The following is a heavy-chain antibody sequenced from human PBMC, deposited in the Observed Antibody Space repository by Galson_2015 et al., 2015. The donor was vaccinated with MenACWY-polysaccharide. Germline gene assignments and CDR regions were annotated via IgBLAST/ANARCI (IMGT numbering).Heavy chain of an antibody. V-gene: IGHV4-59*01. CDR1: GGSISNYY. CDR3: ARAIAVAGQRRDFDL. Sequence: SETLSLTCTVSGGSISNYYWNWIRQPPGKGLEWVGCINYSGSTNHNPSLKSRVTTSVDTSKNQFSLNLTSVTNADTAVYYCARAIAVAGQRRDFDLWGRGTLVTVSS. J-gene: IGHJ2*01. CDR2: INYSGST. D-gene: IGHD6-19*01.